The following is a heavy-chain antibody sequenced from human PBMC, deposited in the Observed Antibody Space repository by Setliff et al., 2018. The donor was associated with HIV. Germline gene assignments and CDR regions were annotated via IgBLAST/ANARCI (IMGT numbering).Heavy chain of an antibody. CDR3: ARAGSYGWDY. J-gene: IGHJ4*02. CDR2: IYITEDT. V-gene: IGHV4-59*11. D-gene: IGHD5-18*01. Sequence: SETLSLTCTVSGTSINSHYWSWIRQTPGKGLQWIGHIYITEDTDYNPSLKSRVTISVDTSKNQVSLKLSSVTAADTAVYYCARAGSYGWDYWGQGTLVTVSS. CDR1: GTSINSHY.